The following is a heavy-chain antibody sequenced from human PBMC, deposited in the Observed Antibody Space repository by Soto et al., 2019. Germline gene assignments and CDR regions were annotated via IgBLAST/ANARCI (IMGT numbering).Heavy chain of an antibody. Sequence: ASETLSLTCNVFPGSIYDYYWSWIRQTPGVRLGWFGFVYSGGSAMYNPSFKSRVIISLETSKNQFSLTLTSLTAADSAMYYCASTSRATPGTGLDSWGQGALVTVSS. CDR1: PGSIYDYY. CDR2: VYSGGSA. CDR3: ASTSRATPGTGLDS. J-gene: IGHJ4*02. V-gene: IGHV4-59*01.